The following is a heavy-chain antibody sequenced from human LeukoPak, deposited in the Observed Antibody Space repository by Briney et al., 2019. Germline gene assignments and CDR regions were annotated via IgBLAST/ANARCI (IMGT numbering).Heavy chain of an antibody. CDR1: GGSISSSSYY. D-gene: IGHD3-22*01. V-gene: IGHV4-39*07. Sequence: SETLSLTCTVSGGSISSSSYYWGWIRQPPGKGLEWIGSIYYSGSTYYNPSLKSRVTISVEMSKNQFSLKLSSVTAADTAVYYCARVTGYMIEDYFDYWGQGTLVTVSS. CDR3: ARVTGYMIEDYFDY. CDR2: IYYSGST. J-gene: IGHJ4*02.